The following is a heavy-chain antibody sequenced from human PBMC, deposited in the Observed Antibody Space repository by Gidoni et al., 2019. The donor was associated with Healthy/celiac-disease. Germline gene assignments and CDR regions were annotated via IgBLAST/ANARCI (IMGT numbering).Heavy chain of an antibody. CDR2: INHSGST. CDR1: VGSFSGYY. Sequence: QVQLQQWGAGLLKPSETLSLTCAVYVGSFSGYYCSWIRQPPGKGLEWIGEINHSGSTNYNPSLKSRVTISVDTSKNQFSLKLSSVTAADTAVYYCARELAITMVRGVVYGMDVWGQGTTVTVSS. V-gene: IGHV4-34*01. D-gene: IGHD3-10*01. CDR3: ARELAITMVRGVVYGMDV. J-gene: IGHJ6*02.